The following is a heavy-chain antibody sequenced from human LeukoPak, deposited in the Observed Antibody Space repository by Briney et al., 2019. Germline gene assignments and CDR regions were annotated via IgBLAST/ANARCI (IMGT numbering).Heavy chain of an antibody. J-gene: IGHJ5*02. D-gene: IGHD3-16*01. CDR1: GGPISSYY. CDR3: ARYGTWFDP. CDR2: IYYSGGT. V-gene: IGHV4-59*08. Sequence: PSETLSLTCTVSGGPISSYYWSWIRQPPGKGLEWIGYIYYSGGTNYNPSLKSRVTILVDTSKNQFSLRLSSVTAADTAVYYCARYGTWFDPWGQGALVTVSS.